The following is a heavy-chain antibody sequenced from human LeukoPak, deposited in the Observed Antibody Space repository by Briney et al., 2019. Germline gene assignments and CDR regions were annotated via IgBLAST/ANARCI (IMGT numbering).Heavy chain of an antibody. D-gene: IGHD2-2*01. CDR1: GGTISSSSHY. CDR3: ARLDTRAANAFDI. CDR2: INYSGNT. Sequence: PSETLSLTCTVSGGTISSSSHYWVWIHLPPGMGLEWIGSINYSGNTYYKSSLKSRPTISIDTSKSQFSLNLSSVTAADTAVYYCARLDTRAANAFDIWGQGTKVTVSS. V-gene: IGHV4-39*01. J-gene: IGHJ3*02.